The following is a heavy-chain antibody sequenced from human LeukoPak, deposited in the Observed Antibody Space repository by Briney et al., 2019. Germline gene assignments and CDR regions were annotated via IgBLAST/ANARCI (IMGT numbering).Heavy chain of an antibody. V-gene: IGHV4-59*01. Sequence: PSETLSLTCTVSGGSISSYYWSWIRQPPGKGLEWIGYIYNSGSTNYNPSLKSRVTISVDTSKNQFSLKLTSVTAADTAVYYCARDTYSTRRAFDIWGQGTMVTVSS. D-gene: IGHD5-18*01. CDR1: GGSISSYY. CDR2: IYNSGST. CDR3: ARDTYSTRRAFDI. J-gene: IGHJ3*02.